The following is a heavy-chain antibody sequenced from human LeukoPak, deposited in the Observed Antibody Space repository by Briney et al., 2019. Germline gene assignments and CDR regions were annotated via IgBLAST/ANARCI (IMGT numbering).Heavy chain of an antibody. Sequence: GGSLRLSCAASGLTFDDYAMHWVRQAPGKGLEWVSGISWNSGSIGYADSVKGRFTISRDNAKNSLYLQMNSLRAEDTALYYCAKARGRYCFDYWGQGTLVTVSS. CDR1: GLTFDDYA. J-gene: IGHJ4*02. CDR2: ISWNSGSI. CDR3: AKARGRYCFDY. D-gene: IGHD1-14*01. V-gene: IGHV3-9*01.